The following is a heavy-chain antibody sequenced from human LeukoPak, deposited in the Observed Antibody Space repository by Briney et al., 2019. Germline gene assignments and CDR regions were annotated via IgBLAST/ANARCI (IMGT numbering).Heavy chain of an antibody. CDR3: ARDWAWAFDI. J-gene: IGHJ3*02. Sequence: QPGGSLRLSCAASGFTFSSYSMNWVRQAPGRGLEWLSYISGSSSTTHYADSVKGRFTNSRENVKNSLYLQMNSLRDEDTAVYYWARDWAWAFDIWGQGTMVTVSS. D-gene: IGHD3-16*01. V-gene: IGHV3-48*02. CDR1: GFTFSSYS. CDR2: ISGSSSTT.